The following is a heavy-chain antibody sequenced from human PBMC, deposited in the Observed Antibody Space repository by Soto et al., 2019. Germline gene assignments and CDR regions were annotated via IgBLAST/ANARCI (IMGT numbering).Heavy chain of an antibody. CDR2: IFSSGSTT. CDR1: GFTFSDSY. Sequence: PGGSLRLSCAASGFTFSDSYMGWIRQAPGKGLEWVSYIFSSGSTTYYADSVKGRFIISRDNAKNTLYLQMNGLRVEDTAVYFCVRGQRGGFDLWGQGTMVTVSS. J-gene: IGHJ3*01. V-gene: IGHV3-11*04. CDR3: VRGQRGGFDL. D-gene: IGHD2-15*01.